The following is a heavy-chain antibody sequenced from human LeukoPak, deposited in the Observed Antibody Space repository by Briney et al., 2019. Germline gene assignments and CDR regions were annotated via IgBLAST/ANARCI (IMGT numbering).Heavy chain of an antibody. CDR2: IRYDGRNK. CDR1: EFTFSNYG. D-gene: IGHD3-9*01. J-gene: IGHJ4*02. Sequence: GGSLRLSCAASEFTFSNYGMHWVRQAPDKGLEWVAFIRYDGRNKYYADSVKGRFTISKDNAKNTLYLQMNSLRAEDTAVYYCASEGTYYDILTGYHYYFDYWGQGTLVTVSS. V-gene: IGHV3-30*02. CDR3: ASEGTYYDILTGYHYYFDY.